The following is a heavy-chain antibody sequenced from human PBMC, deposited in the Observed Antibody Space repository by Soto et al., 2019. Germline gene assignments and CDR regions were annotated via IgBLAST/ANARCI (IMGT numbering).Heavy chain of an antibody. CDR2: ISGISDFL. Sequence: PGGSLRLSCAASGFTFSNSIINWVRQAPGQGLEWVSSISGISDFLYYADSVKGRFTISRDTATNSLYLQMNSLRAEDTAVYYCATSTWYAFDIWGQGTMVTVSS. CDR1: GFTFSNSI. J-gene: IGHJ3*02. V-gene: IGHV3-21*01. D-gene: IGHD6-13*01. CDR3: ATSTWYAFDI.